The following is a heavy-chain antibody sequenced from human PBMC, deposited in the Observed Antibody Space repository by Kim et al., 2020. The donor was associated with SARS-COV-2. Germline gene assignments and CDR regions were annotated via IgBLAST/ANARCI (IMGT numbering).Heavy chain of an antibody. V-gene: IGHV3-33*06. CDR1: GFTFSSYG. Sequence: GVSLRLSCAASGFTFSSYGMHWVRQAPGKGLEWVAVIWYDGSNKYYADSVKGRFTISRDNSKNTLYLQMNSLRAEDTAVYYCAKDRYGSGRGDEAFDPWGQGTLVTVSS. CDR2: IWYDGSNK. CDR3: AKDRYGSGRGDEAFDP. D-gene: IGHD3-10*01. J-gene: IGHJ5*02.